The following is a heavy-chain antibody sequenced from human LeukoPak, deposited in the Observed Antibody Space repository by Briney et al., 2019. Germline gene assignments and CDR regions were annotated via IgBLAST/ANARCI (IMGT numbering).Heavy chain of an antibody. CDR2: ISGSGGST. CDR3: AKDKYCSGGSCSLDY. J-gene: IGHJ4*02. D-gene: IGHD2-15*01. CDR1: GFTFSNAW. Sequence: GGSLRLSCAASGFTFSNAWMSWVRQAPGKGLEWVSAISGSGGSTYYADSVKGRFTISRDNSKNTLYLQMNSLRAEDTAVYYCAKDKYCSGGSCSLDYWGQGTLVTVSS. V-gene: IGHV3-23*01.